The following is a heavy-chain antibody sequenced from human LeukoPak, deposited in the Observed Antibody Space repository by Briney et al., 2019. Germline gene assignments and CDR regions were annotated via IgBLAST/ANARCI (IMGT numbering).Heavy chain of an antibody. CDR2: IYYSGST. Sequence: SETLSLTCTVSGGSISSSSYYWGWIRQPPGKGLEWIGSIYYSGSTYYNPSLKSRVTISVDTSKNQFSLKLSSVTAADTAVYYCARSYYYNSSGYPYWGQGTLVTVSS. J-gene: IGHJ4*02. CDR3: ARSYYYNSSGYPY. CDR1: GGSISSSSYY. D-gene: IGHD3-22*01. V-gene: IGHV4-39*01.